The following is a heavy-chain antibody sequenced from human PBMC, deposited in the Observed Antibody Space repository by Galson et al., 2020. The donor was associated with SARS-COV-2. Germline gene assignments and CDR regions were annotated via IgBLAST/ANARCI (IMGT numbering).Heavy chain of an antibody. CDR1: GFTFDDYA. J-gene: IGHJ4*02. D-gene: IGHD4-17*01. Sequence: GGSLRLSCAASGFTFDDYAMHWVRQAPGMGLEWVSGISWNSGDIHYADSVKGRFTISRDNAKNSLYLQMNSLRAEDTALYYCAKDIGGHDYGGNSAFDYWGQGTLVTVSS. CDR2: ISWNSGDI. CDR3: AKDIGGHDYGGNSAFDY. V-gene: IGHV3-9*01.